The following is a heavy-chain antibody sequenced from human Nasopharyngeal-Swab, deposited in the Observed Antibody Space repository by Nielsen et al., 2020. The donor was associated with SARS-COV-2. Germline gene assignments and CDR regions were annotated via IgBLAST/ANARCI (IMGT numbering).Heavy chain of an antibody. CDR3: ARGPLPRYCSGGSCYSRYYYYMDV. J-gene: IGHJ6*03. Sequence: SETLPLTCAVYGGSFSGYYWSWIRQPPGKGLEWIGEINHSGSTNYNPSLKSRVTISVDTSKNRFSLKLSSVTAADTAVYYCARGPLPRYCSGGSCYSRYYYYMDVWGKGTTVTVSS. V-gene: IGHV4-34*01. CDR1: GGSFSGYY. D-gene: IGHD2-15*01. CDR2: INHSGST.